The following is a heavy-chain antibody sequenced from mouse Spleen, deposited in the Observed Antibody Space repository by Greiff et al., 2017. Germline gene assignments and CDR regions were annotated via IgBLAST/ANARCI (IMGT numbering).Heavy chain of an antibody. D-gene: IGHD2-2*01. CDR3: ARVPDGYDYFDY. CDR2: INPSNGRT. J-gene: IGHJ2*01. Sequence: QVQLQQSGAELVKPGASVKLSCKASGYTFTSYWMHWVKQRPGQGLEWIGEINPSNGRTNYNEKFKSKATLTVDKSSSTAYMQLSSLTSEDSAVYYCARVPDGYDYFDYWGQGTTLTVSS. V-gene: IGHV1S81*02. CDR1: GYTFTSYW.